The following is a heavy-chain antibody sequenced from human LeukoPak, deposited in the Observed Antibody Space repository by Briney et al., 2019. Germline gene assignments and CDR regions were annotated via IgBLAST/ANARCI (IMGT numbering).Heavy chain of an antibody. D-gene: IGHD3-10*01. Sequence: GGSLRLSCAASGFTFSSYGMHWVRQAPGKGLEWVAFIRYDGSNKYYADSVKGRFTISRDNSKNTLYLQMNSLRAEDTAVYYCAKLPSYYYGSGSFVDAFDIWGQGTMVTVSS. V-gene: IGHV3-30*02. J-gene: IGHJ3*02. CDR3: AKLPSYYYGSGSFVDAFDI. CDR1: GFTFSSYG. CDR2: IRYDGSNK.